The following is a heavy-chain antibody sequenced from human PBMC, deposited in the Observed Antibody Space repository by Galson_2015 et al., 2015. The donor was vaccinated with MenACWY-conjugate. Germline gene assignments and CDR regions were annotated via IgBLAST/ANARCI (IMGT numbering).Heavy chain of an antibody. D-gene: IGHD3-10*01. J-gene: IGHJ3*02. Sequence: SLRLSCAASGFTFSSYWMSWVRQAPGKGLEWVANIKQDRSEKYYVDSVKGRFTISRDNAKNSLYLQMNSLRAEDTAVYYCARDLGRGWFGELFPLDAFDIWGQGTMVTVSS. V-gene: IGHV3-7*03. CDR1: GFTFSSYW. CDR2: IKQDRSEK. CDR3: ARDLGRGWFGELFPLDAFDI.